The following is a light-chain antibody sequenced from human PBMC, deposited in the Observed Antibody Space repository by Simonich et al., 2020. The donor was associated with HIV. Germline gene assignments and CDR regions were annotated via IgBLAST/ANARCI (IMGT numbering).Light chain of an antibody. Sequence: AIQLTQSPSSLSASVGDRVTITCRASQGISRALAWYQQKPGKTPKLLIYDASSLESGVPSRVSGSGSWTDFTLTISSLQPEDFATYYCQQFNSYPQTFGQGTRLEIK. CDR3: QQFNSYPQT. J-gene: IGKJ5*01. CDR1: QGISRA. V-gene: IGKV1-13*02. CDR2: DAS.